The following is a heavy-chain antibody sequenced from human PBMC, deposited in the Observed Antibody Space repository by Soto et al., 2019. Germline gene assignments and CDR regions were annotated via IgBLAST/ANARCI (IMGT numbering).Heavy chain of an antibody. D-gene: IGHD6-19*01. Sequence: EVQLVEAGGDLVQPGGSLRLSCVASGFTISNYWMHWVRQAPGKGLIWVSRISPDGSTTNYADSVKGRFTISRDNAKNTLYLQMNSLRAEDTAVYYCAKDRIAVASTPYYGMDVWGQGTTVTVSS. J-gene: IGHJ6*02. CDR1: GFTISNYW. CDR3: AKDRIAVASTPYYGMDV. V-gene: IGHV3-74*01. CDR2: ISPDGSTT.